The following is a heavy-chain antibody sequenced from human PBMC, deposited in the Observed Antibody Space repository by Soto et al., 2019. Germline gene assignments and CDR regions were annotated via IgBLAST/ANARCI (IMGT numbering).Heavy chain of an antibody. V-gene: IGHV4-34*01. CDR1: GGSFSRYF. CDR3: ARPDGRYCTSTSCRTYDY. Sequence: SETLSLTCAVSGGSFSRYFWSWIRRSPGKGLEWIGEMNRGDSANYNPSLKSRVTMSIDTSKSQFSLKLSSVTAADTAVYYCARPDGRYCTSTSCRTYDYWSQGTLVTVSS. J-gene: IGHJ4*02. CDR2: MNRGDSA. D-gene: IGHD2-2*01.